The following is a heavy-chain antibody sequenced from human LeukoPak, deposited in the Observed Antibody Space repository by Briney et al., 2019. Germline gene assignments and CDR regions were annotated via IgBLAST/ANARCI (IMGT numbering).Heavy chain of an antibody. V-gene: IGHV3-30*04. CDR3: ARGAHKRDDYGGFFDY. CDR1: GFIFSNYA. J-gene: IGHJ4*02. Sequence: GRSLRLSCAASGFIFSNYAIHWVRQAPSKGLEWLAVISYDGTYKYYADSVKGRFTISRDNSENTLYLQMNSLRPEDTAVYYCARGAHKRDDYGGFFDYWGQGTLVTVSS. CDR2: ISYDGTYK. D-gene: IGHD4-23*01.